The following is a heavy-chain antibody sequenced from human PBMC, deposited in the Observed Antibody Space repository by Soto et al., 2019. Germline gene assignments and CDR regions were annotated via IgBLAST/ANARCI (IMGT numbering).Heavy chain of an antibody. CDR1: GFTFSSYG. CDR2: ISYDGSNK. D-gene: IGHD3-22*01. CDR3: AKDRYYYDSSGYYLFDY. V-gene: IGHV3-30*18. J-gene: IGHJ4*02. Sequence: PGGSLRLSCAASGFTFSSYGMHWVRQAPGKGLEWVAVISYDGSNKYYADSVKGRFTISRDNSKNTLYLQMNSLRAEDTAVYYCAKDRYYYDSSGYYLFDYWGQGTLVTVSS.